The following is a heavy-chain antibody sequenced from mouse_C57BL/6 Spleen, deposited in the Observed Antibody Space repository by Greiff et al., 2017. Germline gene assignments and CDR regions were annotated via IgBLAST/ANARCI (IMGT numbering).Heavy chain of an antibody. CDR3: ARQGRDYFDD. D-gene: IGHD3-3*01. CDR2: IDPSDSYT. CDR1: GYTFTSYW. J-gene: IGHJ2*01. Sequence: QVQLQQPGAELVMPGASVKLSCKASGYTFTSYWMHWVKQRPGQGLEWIGEIDPSDSYTNYNQKFKGKSTLTVDKSSSTAYMQLSSLTSEDSAVYYCARQGRDYFDDWGQGTTLTVSS. V-gene: IGHV1-69*01.